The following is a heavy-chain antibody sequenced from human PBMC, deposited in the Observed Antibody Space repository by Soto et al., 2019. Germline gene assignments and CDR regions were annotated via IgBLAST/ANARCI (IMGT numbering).Heavy chain of an antibody. CDR1: GFTFSDYY. D-gene: IGHD1-1*01. CDR2: ISSSSSYT. J-gene: IGHJ4*02. V-gene: IGHV3-11*05. Sequence: GGSLRLSCAASGFTFSDYYMGWIRQAPGKGLEWVSYISSSSSYTNYADSVKGRFTISRDNAKNSLYLQMNSLRAEDTAVYYCARGQNGFPNTQEFDYWGQGTLVTVSS. CDR3: ARGQNGFPNTQEFDY.